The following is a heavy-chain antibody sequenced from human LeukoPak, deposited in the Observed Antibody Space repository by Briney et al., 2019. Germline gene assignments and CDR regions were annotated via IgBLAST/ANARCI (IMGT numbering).Heavy chain of an antibody. CDR2: IIPIFGTA. D-gene: IGHD5-18*01. V-gene: IGHV1-69*06. CDR3: ARAFSGQRGYSYGPDYFDY. CDR1: GYTFTIYY. J-gene: IGHJ4*02. Sequence: SVKVSCKASGYTFTIYYMHWVRQAPGQGLEWMGGIIPIFGTANYAQKFQGRVTITADKSTSTAYMELSSLRSEDTAVYYCARAFSGQRGYSYGPDYFDYWGQGTLVTVSS.